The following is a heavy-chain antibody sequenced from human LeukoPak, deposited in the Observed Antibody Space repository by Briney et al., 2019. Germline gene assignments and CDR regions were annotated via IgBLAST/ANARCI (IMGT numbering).Heavy chain of an antibody. Sequence: PAGSLRLSCGASGFTFSSYNMNWVRQAPGKGLEWVSSISSSSGSIYYADSVKGRFTISRDNAKNSLYLQMNSLRAEDTAVYYCARRVTTYYFDSWGQGTLVTVSS. V-gene: IGHV3-21*01. D-gene: IGHD3-3*01. J-gene: IGHJ4*02. CDR3: ARRVTTYYFDS. CDR1: GFTFSSYN. CDR2: ISSSSGSI.